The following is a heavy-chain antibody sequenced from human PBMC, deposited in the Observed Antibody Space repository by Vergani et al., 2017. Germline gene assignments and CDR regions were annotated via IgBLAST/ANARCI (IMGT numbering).Heavy chain of an antibody. V-gene: IGHV4-61*01. D-gene: IGHD3-22*01. Sequence: QVQLQESGPGLVKPSETLSLTCTVSGGSVSSGSYYWSWIRQPPGKGLEWIGYIYYSGSTNYNPSLKSRVTISVDTSKNQFSLKLSSVTAADTAVYYCARDRWYYYDSSCYPVSHYYYGMDVWGQGTTVTVSS. J-gene: IGHJ6*02. CDR3: ARDRWYYYDSSCYPVSHYYYGMDV. CDR2: IYYSGST. CDR1: GGSVSSGSYY.